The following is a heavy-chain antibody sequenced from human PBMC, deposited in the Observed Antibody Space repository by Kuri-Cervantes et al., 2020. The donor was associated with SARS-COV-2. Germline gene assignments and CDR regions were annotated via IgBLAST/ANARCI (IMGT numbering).Heavy chain of an antibody. CDR1: GFTFSSYW. CDR2: INSDGSST. Sequence: GESLKISCAASGFTFSSYWMHWVRQAPGKGLVWVSRINSDGSSTSYADSVKGRFTISRDNAKNTLYLQMNSLRAEDTVVYYCARAQRGLMVALDYWGQGTLVTVSS. V-gene: IGHV3-74*01. J-gene: IGHJ4*02. D-gene: IGHD5-12*01. CDR3: ARAQRGLMVALDY.